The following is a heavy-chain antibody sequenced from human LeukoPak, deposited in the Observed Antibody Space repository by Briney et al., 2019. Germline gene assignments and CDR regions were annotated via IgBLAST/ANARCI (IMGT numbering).Heavy chain of an antibody. V-gene: IGHV3-23*01. CDR3: AKEGGYCSGGSCYLRRAYYSDY. CDR1: GFTFSSYA. CDR2: ISGSGGST. Sequence: PGGSLRLSCAASGFTFSSYAMSWVRQAPGKGLEWVSAISGSGGSTYYADSVKGRFTISRDNSKNTLYLQMNSLRAEDTAVYYCAKEGGYCSGGSCYLRRAYYSDYWGQGTLVTVSS. D-gene: IGHD2-15*01. J-gene: IGHJ4*02.